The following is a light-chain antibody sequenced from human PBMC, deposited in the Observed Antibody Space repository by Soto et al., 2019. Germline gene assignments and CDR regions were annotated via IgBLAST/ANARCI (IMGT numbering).Light chain of an antibody. CDR1: QSISSTY. V-gene: IGKV3-20*01. CDR3: QQYDSPPRT. J-gene: IGKJ1*01. Sequence: EIVLTQSPGTLSLSPGKRVTLSCRASQSISSTYLAWYQQKPGQAPRLLIYGASSRATGIPDRFSGSGFGTDLTLTISRLEPVDFAVYYCQQYDSPPRTFGQGTKVEVQ. CDR2: GAS.